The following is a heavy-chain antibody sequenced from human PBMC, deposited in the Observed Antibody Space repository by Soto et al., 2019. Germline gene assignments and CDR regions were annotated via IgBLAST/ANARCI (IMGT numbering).Heavy chain of an antibody. CDR2: IYPGESDT. D-gene: IGHD2-21*02. CDR1: GYSFTSYW. V-gene: IGHV5-51*01. CDR3: ASSVGHCGGDCSITGEVLFDY. J-gene: IGHJ4*02. Sequence: GESLKISCKGSGYSFTSYWIGWVRQMPGKGLEWMGIIYPGESDTRYSPSFQGRVTISADKSISTAYLQWSSLKAPDTAMYYCASSVGHCGGDCSITGEVLFDYWGQGTLVTVSS.